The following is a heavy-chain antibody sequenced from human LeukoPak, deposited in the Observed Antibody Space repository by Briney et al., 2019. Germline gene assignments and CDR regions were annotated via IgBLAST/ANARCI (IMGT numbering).Heavy chain of an antibody. CDR1: GFTISSYC. D-gene: IGHD3-16*02. CDR3: ARSSMITFGGVIVKAFDI. CDR2: IKQDGSEK. Sequence: GGSLRLSCSASGFTISSYCMSWVRQAPGKGLEWVANIKQDGSEKYYADSVKGRFTISSDNAKNSLYLQMNSLRAEDTAVYYCARSSMITFGGVIVKAFDIWGQGTMVTVSS. J-gene: IGHJ3*02. V-gene: IGHV3-7*03.